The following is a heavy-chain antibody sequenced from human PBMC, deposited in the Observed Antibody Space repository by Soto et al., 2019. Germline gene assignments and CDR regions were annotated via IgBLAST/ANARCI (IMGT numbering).Heavy chain of an antibody. V-gene: IGHV3-30*18. CDR3: AKDGIMRNDFWSGTDFDY. CDR1: GFTFSSYG. Sequence: GGSLRLSCAASGFTFSSYGMHWVRQAPGKGLEWVAVISYDGSNKYYADSVKGRFTISRDNSKNTLYLQMNSLRAEDTAVYYCAKDGIMRNDFWSGTDFDYWGQGTLVTVS. J-gene: IGHJ4*02. D-gene: IGHD3-3*01. CDR2: ISYDGSNK.